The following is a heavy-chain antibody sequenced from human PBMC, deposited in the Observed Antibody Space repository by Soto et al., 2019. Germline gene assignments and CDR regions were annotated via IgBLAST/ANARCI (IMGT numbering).Heavy chain of an antibody. CDR3: ARGRGYSGDDHYYYFDMDG. J-gene: IGHJ6*02. V-gene: IGHV1-69*01. CDR1: GGTFNNYP. Sequence: QVQLVQSGAEVKKPGSSVKVSCKASGGTFNNYPITWVRQAPGEGLEWMGGSIPIFGTANYAQKFQGRVTISVEEYTSTAEMELSSLRSADTAVYYCARGRGYSGDDHYYYFDMDGWGQGTTVTVSS. D-gene: IGHD5-12*01. CDR2: SIPIFGTA.